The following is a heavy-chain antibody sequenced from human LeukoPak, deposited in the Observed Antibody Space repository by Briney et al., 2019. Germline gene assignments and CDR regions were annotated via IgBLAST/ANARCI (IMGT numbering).Heavy chain of an antibody. CDR2: IYYSGST. D-gene: IGHD1-20*01. J-gene: IGHJ6*02. CDR1: GGSISSSSYY. V-gene: IGHV4-39*07. Sequence: SEILSLTCTVSGGSISSSSYYWGWIRQPPGKGLEWIGSIYYSGSTYYNPSLKSRVTISVDTSKNQFSLKLSSVTAADTAVYYCARFIVTGTERRYYYYGMDVWGQGTTVTVSS. CDR3: ARFIVTGTERRYYYYGMDV.